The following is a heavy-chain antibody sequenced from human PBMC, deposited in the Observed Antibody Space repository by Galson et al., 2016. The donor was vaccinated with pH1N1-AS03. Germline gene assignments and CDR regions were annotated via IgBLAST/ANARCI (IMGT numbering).Heavy chain of an antibody. J-gene: IGHJ4*02. D-gene: IGHD2-8*01. CDR3: TRDVALVSPGGMAY. Sequence: SLRLSCAAPGFTFSSYWLTWVRQAPGKGLEWVANIKGDGSEKYYADSVKGRFTISRDNAKNSLYLQMNSLRAEDTAVYYCTRDVALVSPGGMAYWGQGTLVTVSS. V-gene: IGHV3-7*03. CDR1: GFTFSSYW. CDR2: IKGDGSEK.